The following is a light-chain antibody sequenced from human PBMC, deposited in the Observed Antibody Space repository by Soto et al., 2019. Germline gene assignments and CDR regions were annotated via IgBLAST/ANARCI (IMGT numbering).Light chain of an antibody. CDR2: GSS. J-gene: IGKJ1*01. CDR3: LQDYNYPRT. Sequence: AIQMTQSPSSLSASIGDRVTITCRASQAIRTELGWYQQKPGKAPSLLIYGSSSLQSGVPSRFSGSGSGTDFTLTISSLQPEDFATYYCLQDYNYPRTFGQGTKVEIK. CDR1: QAIRTE. V-gene: IGKV1-6*01.